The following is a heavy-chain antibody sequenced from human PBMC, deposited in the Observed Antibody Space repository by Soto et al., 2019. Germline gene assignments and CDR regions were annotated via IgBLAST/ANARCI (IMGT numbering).Heavy chain of an antibody. J-gene: IGHJ4*02. CDR3: ARSQRGRTAFTFDY. V-gene: IGHV4-61*01. CDR1: GDSVSNDNYY. CDR2: IYYSGTT. D-gene: IGHD3-16*01. Sequence: LSLTCAVSGDSVSNDNYYWSWIRQPPGKGLEWIGYIYYSGTTNYNSYLKSRLSLSVDMSKNQFSLKLASVTAADTAVYFCARSQRGRTAFTFDYWGQGALVTVSS.